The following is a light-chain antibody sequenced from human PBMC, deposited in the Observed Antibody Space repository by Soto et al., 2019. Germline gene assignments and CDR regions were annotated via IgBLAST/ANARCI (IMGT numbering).Light chain of an antibody. V-gene: IGKV3-20*01. J-gene: IGKJ2*01. CDR2: GAS. Sequence: EIVLTQSPGTLSLSPGERATLSCMASQSVSSNYLAWYQQKPGQAPRLLIYGASRGAAGIPDRFSGSGSGTDFTLTISRLEPEDFAVYFCQQDGRSPMFTFGQGTKLEIK. CDR3: QQDGRSPMFT. CDR1: QSVSSNY.